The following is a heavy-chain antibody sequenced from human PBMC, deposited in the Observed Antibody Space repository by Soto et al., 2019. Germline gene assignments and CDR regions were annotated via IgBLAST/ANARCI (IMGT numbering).Heavy chain of an antibody. CDR3: AKSSARVLLYFDWTVRGTWDFDY. CDR2: ISYDGSNK. D-gene: IGHD3-9*01. CDR1: GFTFSSYA. J-gene: IGHJ4*02. V-gene: IGHV3-30-3*02. Sequence: GRSLRLSCAASGFTFSSYAMHWVRQAPGKGLEWVAVISYDGSNKYYADSVKGRFTISRDNSKNTLYLQMNSLRAEDTAVYYCAKSSARVLLYFDWTVRGTWDFDYWGQGTLVTVSS.